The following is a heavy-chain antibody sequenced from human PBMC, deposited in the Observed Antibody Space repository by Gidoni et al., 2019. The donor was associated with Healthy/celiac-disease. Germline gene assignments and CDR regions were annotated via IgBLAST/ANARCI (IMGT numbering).Heavy chain of an antibody. CDR1: GGSFSGYY. CDR3: ARGGADSSGYYGEGDY. CDR2: INPSGST. D-gene: IGHD3-22*01. J-gene: IGHJ4*02. V-gene: IGHV4-34*01. Sequence: QVQLQQWGAGLFKPSETLSLTCAVYGGSFSGYYWSWIRQPPGKGLEWIGEINPSGSTNYTPSLKSRVTISVDTSKNQFSLKLSSVTAADTAVYYCARGGADSSGYYGEGDYWGQGTLVTVSS.